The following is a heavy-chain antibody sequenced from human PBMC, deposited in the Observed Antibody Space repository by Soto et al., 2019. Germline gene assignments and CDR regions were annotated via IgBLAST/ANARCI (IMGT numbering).Heavy chain of an antibody. CDR3: ASGPRDKPFDY. CDR1: GGTFSSYA. CDR2: IIPIFGTA. J-gene: IGHJ4*02. V-gene: IGHV1-69*06. Sequence: SVKVSCKASGGTFSSYAISWVRQAPGQGLEWMGGIIPIFGTANYAQKFQGRVTITADKSTSTAYMELSSLRSEDTAVYYCASGPRDKPFDYWGQGTLVTVSS.